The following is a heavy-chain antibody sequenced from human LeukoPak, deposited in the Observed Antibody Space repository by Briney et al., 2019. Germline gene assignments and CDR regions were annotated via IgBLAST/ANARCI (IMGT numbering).Heavy chain of an antibody. J-gene: IGHJ6*02. CDR1: RDSVSRNNAA. Sequence: PSQTLSLICAISRDSVSRNNAAWNWIRQSPSRGLEWLGRTYYRSKWYNDYAVSVKSRITISPDTSKNQFSLQLNSVTPEDTAVYYCARSPSRVRGVDYYGMDAWGQGTTVTVSS. D-gene: IGHD3-10*01. V-gene: IGHV6-1*01. CDR3: ARSPSRVRGVDYYGMDA. CDR2: TYYRSKWYN.